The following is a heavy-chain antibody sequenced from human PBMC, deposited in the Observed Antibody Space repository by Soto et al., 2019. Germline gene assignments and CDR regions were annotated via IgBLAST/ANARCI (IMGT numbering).Heavy chain of an antibody. CDR3: ARDTLYYYYSGMDV. CDR1: GYTFTSYA. J-gene: IGHJ6*02. Sequence: QVQLVQSGAEVKKPGASVKVSCKASGYTFTSYAMHWVRQAPGQRLEWMGWINAGNGNTKYSQKFQGRVTITRDTSASTAYMELSSLRSEDTAVYYCARDTLYYYYSGMDVWGQGTTVTVSS. V-gene: IGHV1-3*01. CDR2: INAGNGNT.